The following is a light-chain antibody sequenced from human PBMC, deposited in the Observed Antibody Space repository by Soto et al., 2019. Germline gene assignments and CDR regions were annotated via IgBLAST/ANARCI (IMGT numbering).Light chain of an antibody. Sequence: IQMTQSPSSLSASVGDRVTITCRASQGISSYLAWYQQQPGKAPKLLIYAASTLQSGVPSRFSGSGSGTDFTLTISSLQPEDFATYYCQQLNSYPWTFGQGTKVDI. CDR1: QGISSY. CDR3: QQLNSYPWT. CDR2: AAS. J-gene: IGKJ1*01. V-gene: IGKV1-9*01.